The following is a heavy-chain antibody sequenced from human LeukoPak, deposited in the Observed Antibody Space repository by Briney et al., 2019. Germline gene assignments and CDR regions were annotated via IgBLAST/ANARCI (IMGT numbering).Heavy chain of an antibody. CDR2: VHYSART. CDR1: GASIGSYY. D-gene: IGHD6-13*01. V-gene: IGHV4-59*12. J-gene: IGHJ4*02. CDR3: ARRGNSWNDFDS. Sequence: SETLSLTCTVSGASIGSYYCSWIRQPPGKGLEWIAYVHYSARTNYNPSLKSRVSISVDTSKKQFSLNLSSVTAADTAVYYCARRGNSWNDFDSWGQGTLVTVSS.